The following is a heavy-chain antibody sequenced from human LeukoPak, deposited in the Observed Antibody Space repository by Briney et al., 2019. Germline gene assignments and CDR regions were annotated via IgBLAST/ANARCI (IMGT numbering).Heavy chain of an antibody. CDR1: GFTFSSYA. Sequence: PGGSLRLSCAASGFTFSSYAISWVRQAPGKGLEWVGRIKSKTDGGTTDYAAPVKGRFTISRDDSKNTLYLQMNSLKTEDTAVYYCTTDRKQLWPDWGQGTLVTVSS. D-gene: IGHD5-18*01. CDR2: IKSKTDGGTT. CDR3: TTDRKQLWPD. J-gene: IGHJ4*02. V-gene: IGHV3-15*01.